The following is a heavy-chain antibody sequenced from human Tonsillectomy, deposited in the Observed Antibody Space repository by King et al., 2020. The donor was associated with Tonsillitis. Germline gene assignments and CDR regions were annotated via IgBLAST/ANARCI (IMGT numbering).Heavy chain of an antibody. D-gene: IGHD3-22*01. CDR2: IYYSGST. V-gene: IGHV4-31*03. J-gene: IGHJ3*02. CDR3: ARDSDYYDSSGWTLDAFDI. CDR1: GGSISSGGYY. Sequence: HLQESGPGLVKPSQTLSLTCTVSGGSISSGGYYWSWIRQHPGKGLEWIGYIYYSGSTYYNPSLKSRVTISVDTSKNQFSLKLSSVTAADTAVYYCARDSDYYDSSGWTLDAFDIWGQGTMVTVSS.